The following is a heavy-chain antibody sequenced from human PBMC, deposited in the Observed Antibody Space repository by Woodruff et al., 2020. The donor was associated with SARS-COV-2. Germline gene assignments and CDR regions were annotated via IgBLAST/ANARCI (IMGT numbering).Heavy chain of an antibody. J-gene: IGHJ4*02. Sequence: QVPGKGLEWVSGISWSSAYIGYADSVKGRFTISRDNAKNSLYLQMNSLRAEDTALYYCAKAPPSSYDLNYWGQGTLVTVSS. CDR3: AKAPPSSYDLNY. CDR2: ISWSSAYI. D-gene: IGHD1-1*01. V-gene: IGHV3-9*01.